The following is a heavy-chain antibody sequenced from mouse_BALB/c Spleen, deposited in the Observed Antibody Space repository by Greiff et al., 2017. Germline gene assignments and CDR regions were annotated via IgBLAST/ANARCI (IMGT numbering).Heavy chain of an antibody. J-gene: IGHJ4*01. V-gene: IGHV5-17*02. CDR3: AREELGLRRDYYAMDY. D-gene: IGHD2-2*01. Sequence: EVKLEESGGGLVQPGGSRKLSCAASGFTFSSFGMHWVRQAPEKGLEWVAYISSGSSTIYYADTVKGRFTISRDNPKNTLFLQMTSLRSEDTAMYYCAREELGLRRDYYAMDYWGQGTSVTVSS. CDR2: ISSGSSTI. CDR1: GFTFSSFG.